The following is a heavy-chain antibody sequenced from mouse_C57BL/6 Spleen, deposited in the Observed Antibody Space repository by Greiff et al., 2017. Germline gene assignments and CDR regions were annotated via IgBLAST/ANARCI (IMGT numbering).Heavy chain of an antibody. D-gene: IGHD4-1*01. V-gene: IGHV5-16*01. J-gene: IGHJ2*01. CDR2: INYDGSST. Sequence: EVKLVEPEGGLVQPGSSMKLSCTASGFTFSDYYMAWVRQVPEKGLEWVANINYDGSSTYYLDSLKSRFIISRDNAKNILYLQRSSLKSEDTATYYCAKGTGTGYFDYWGQGTTLTVSS. CDR3: AKGTGTGYFDY. CDR1: GFTFSDYY.